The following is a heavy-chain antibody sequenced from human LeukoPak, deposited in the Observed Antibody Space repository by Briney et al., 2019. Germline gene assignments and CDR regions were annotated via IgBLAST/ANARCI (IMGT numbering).Heavy chain of an antibody. CDR2: IYYSGST. J-gene: IGHJ4*02. CDR1: GGSISSGGYY. V-gene: IGHV4-31*03. D-gene: IGHD3-22*01. Sequence: SQTLSLTCTVSGGSISSGGYYWSWIRQHPGKGLEWIGYIYYSGSTYYNPSLKSRVTISVDTSKNQFSLKLSSVTAADTAVYYCARAWDDSRGYLRRTFDYWGQGTLVTVSS. CDR3: ARAWDDSRGYLRRTFDY.